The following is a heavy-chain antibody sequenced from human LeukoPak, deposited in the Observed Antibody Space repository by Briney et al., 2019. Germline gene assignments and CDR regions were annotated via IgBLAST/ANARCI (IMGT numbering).Heavy chain of an antibody. CDR3: AKAATTYYYYGMDV. CDR2: ISWDGGST. CDR1: GFTFDDYT. V-gene: IGHV3-43*01. D-gene: IGHD5-12*01. J-gene: IGHJ6*02. Sequence: AGGSLRLSCAASGFTFDDYTMHWVRQAPGKGLEWVSLISWDGGSTYYADSVKGRFTISRDNSKNSLYLQMSSLRTEDTALYYCAKAATTYYYYGMDVWGQGTAVTVSS.